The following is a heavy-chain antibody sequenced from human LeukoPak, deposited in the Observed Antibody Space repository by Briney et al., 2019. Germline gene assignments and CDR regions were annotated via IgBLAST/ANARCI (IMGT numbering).Heavy chain of an antibody. CDR3: ARGYCSGGSCYSADLIDY. V-gene: IGHV3-21*01. D-gene: IGHD2-15*01. J-gene: IGHJ4*02. CDR1: GFTFSSYS. Sequence: GGSLRLSCAASGFTFSSYSMNWVRQAPGKELEWVSSISSSSSYIYYADSVKGRFTISRDNAKNSLYLQMNSLRAEDTAVYYCARGYCSGGSCYSADLIDYWGQGTLVTVSS. CDR2: ISSSSSYI.